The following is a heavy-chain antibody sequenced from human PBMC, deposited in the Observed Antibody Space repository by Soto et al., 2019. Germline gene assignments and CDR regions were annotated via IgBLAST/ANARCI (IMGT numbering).Heavy chain of an antibody. CDR2: INSDGSSA. J-gene: IGHJ4*02. CDR1: GLPFSSYW. D-gene: IGHD3-9*01. Sequence: HPGGSLRLSCVVSGLPFSSYWLHWVRQAPGKGLVWVSRINSDGSSAAYADSVRGRFTISRDTAKNTFYLQMSSLRVEDTALYYCATTQRATIGPGYRGQGTLVTVSS. V-gene: IGHV3-74*01. CDR3: ATTQRATIGPGY.